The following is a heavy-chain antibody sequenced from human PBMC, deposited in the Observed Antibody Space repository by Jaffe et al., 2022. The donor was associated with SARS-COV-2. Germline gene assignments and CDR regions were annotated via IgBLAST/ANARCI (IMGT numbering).Heavy chain of an antibody. D-gene: IGHD3-3*01. CDR1: GFSFSNYW. V-gene: IGHV3-7*01. CDR2: IKEDGSEE. J-gene: IGHJ5*02. Sequence: EAQLVESGGGLVQPGGSLRVSCVASGFSFSNYWMTWVRQAPGKGLEWVANIKEDGSEEYYLDSVKGRFTISRDNAKNSLYLQMGSLRVEDTAVYHCARGASKEWCLGKRCHSNWFDLWGQGTLVTVSP. CDR3: ARGASKEWCLGKRCHSNWFDL.